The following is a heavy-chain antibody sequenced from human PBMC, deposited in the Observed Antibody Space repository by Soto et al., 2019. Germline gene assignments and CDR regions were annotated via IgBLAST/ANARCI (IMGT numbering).Heavy chain of an antibody. J-gene: IGHJ4*02. CDR1: GFTFSSYA. V-gene: IGHV3-23*01. CDR2: ISGSGGST. Sequence: GGSLRLSCAASGFTFSSYAMSWVRQAPGKGLEWVSAISGSGGSTYYADSVKGRFTISRDNSKNTLYLQMNSLRAEDTAVYYCAKLVRLRVSVAVFDYWGQGTLVTVSS. CDR3: AKLVRLRVSVAVFDY. D-gene: IGHD6-19*01.